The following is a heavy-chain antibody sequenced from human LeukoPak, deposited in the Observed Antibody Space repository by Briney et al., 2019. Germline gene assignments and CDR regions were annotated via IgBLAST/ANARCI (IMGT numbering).Heavy chain of an antibody. CDR2: INSDGSST. CDR1: GFTFSSYS. D-gene: IGHD6-19*01. Sequence: GGSLRLSCAVSGFTFSSYSMNWVRQAPGKGLVWVSRINSDGSSTSYADSVKGRFTISRDNAKNTLYLQMNSLRAEDTAVYYCARVSSGWGGLDYWGQGTLVTVSS. CDR3: ARVSSGWGGLDY. V-gene: IGHV3-74*01. J-gene: IGHJ4*02.